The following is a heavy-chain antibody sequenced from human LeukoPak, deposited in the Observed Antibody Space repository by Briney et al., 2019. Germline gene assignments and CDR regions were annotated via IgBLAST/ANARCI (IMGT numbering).Heavy chain of an antibody. Sequence: GASVKVSCKASGYTFTSYDINWVRQATGQGLAWMGWMNPNSGNTGYAQKFQGRVTMTRNTSISTAYMELSSLRSEDTAVYYCARENHAYYYYYYGMDVWGQGTTVTVSS. J-gene: IGHJ6*02. CDR2: MNPNSGNT. D-gene: IGHD2/OR15-2a*01. CDR3: ARENHAYYYYYYGMDV. CDR1: GYTFTSYD. V-gene: IGHV1-8*01.